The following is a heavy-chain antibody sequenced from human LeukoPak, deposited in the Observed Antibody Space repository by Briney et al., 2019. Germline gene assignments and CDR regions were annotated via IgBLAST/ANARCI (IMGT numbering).Heavy chain of an antibody. V-gene: IGHV1-18*01. CDR2: ISAYNGNT. CDR1: GYTFTSYG. D-gene: IGHD3-22*01. CDR3: ARGYYDSSGYPFDY. Sequence: RASVKVSCKASGYTFTSYGISWVRQAPGQGLEWMGWISAYNGNTNYAQKLRGRVTMTTDTSTSTAYMELSRLRSDDTAVYYCARGYYDSSGYPFDYWGQGTLVTVSS. J-gene: IGHJ4*02.